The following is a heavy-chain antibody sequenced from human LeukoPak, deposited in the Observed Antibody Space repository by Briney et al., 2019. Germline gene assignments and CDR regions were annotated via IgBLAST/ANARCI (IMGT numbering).Heavy chain of an antibody. CDR3: ARVNYDSSVHY. Sequence: SETLSLTCSVSGVSISSYFWSWIRQPPGKGLEWIGSMYYTGSTSYNPSLKSRVTISVDTSKNQFSLRLSSVTAADTAVYYCARVNYDSSVHYWGQGTLVTVSS. CDR1: GVSISSYF. V-gene: IGHV4-59*01. J-gene: IGHJ4*02. D-gene: IGHD3-22*01. CDR2: MYYTGST.